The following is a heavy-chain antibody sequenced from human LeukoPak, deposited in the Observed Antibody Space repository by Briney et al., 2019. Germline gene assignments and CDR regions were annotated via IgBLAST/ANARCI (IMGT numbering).Heavy chain of an antibody. D-gene: IGHD6-13*01. CDR2: IWYDGSNK. CDR1: GFTFSSYG. CDR3: ARDKYSSSMIDY. V-gene: IGHV3-33*01. Sequence: GGSLRLSCAASGFTFSSYGMHWVRQAPGKGLEWVEVIWYDGSNKYYEDSVKGRFTISRDNSKNTLYLKMNSLRAEDTAVYYCARDKYSSSMIDYWGQGTLVTVSS. J-gene: IGHJ4*02.